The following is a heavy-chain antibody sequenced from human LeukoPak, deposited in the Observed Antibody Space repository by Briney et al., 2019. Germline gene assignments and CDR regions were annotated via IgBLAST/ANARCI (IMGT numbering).Heavy chain of an antibody. CDR1: GLTFSTYW. CDR3: TRDLSPAHF. V-gene: IGHV3-74*01. D-gene: IGHD2/OR15-2a*01. J-gene: IGHJ4*02. Sequence: GGSMRLSCTASGLTFSTYWMHWDSQVSGQWLLWASRVNGDGSSTVYADSVKGRFTISRDNAKNTLYLQMNSLRAEDTAVYYCTRDLSPAHFWGQGTLVTVSS. CDR2: VNGDGSST.